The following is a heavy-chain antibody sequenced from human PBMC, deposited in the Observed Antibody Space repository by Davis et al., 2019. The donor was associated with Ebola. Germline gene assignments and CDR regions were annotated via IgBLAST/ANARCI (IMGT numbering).Heavy chain of an antibody. CDR2: INHSGST. CDR1: GGSISSYY. J-gene: IGHJ4*02. D-gene: IGHD3-22*01. V-gene: IGHV4-34*01. Sequence: MPSETLSLTCTVSGGSISSYYWSWIRQPPGKGLEWIGEINHSGSTNYNPSLKSRVTISVDTSKNQFSLKLSSVTAADTAVYYCARGIAGRDYWGQGTLVTVSS. CDR3: ARGIAGRDY.